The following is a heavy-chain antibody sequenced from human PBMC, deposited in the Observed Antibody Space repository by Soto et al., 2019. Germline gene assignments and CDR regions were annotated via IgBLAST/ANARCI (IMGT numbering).Heavy chain of an antibody. V-gene: IGHV3-23*01. CDR3: AKDWGLVKQLVGDDAFDI. J-gene: IGHJ3*02. CDR2: ISGSGGST. Sequence: GGSLRLSCAASGFTFSSYAMSWVRQAPGKGLEWVSAISGSGGSTYYADSVKGRFTISRDNSKNTLYLQMNSLRAEDTAVYYCAKDWGLVKQLVGDDAFDIWGQGTMVTVSS. D-gene: IGHD6-13*01. CDR1: GFTFSSYA.